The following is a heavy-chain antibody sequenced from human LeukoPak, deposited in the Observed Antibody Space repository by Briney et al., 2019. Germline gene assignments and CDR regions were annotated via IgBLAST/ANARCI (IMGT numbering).Heavy chain of an antibody. V-gene: IGHV3-74*01. CDR2: INSDGSST. CDR3: ARRVGTQYYFDY. D-gene: IGHD3-16*01. CDR1: GITFSSYW. J-gene: IGHJ4*02. Sequence: PGGSLRLSCAASGITFSSYWMHWVRQAPGKGLVWVSRINSDGSSTSYADSVKGRFTISRDNAKNTLYLQMNSLRAEDTAVYYCARRVGTQYYFDYWGQGTLVTVSS.